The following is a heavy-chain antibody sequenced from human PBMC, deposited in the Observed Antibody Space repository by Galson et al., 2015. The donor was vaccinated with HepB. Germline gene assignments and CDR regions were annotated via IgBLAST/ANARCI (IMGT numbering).Heavy chain of an antibody. V-gene: IGHV3-23*01. Sequence: SLRLSCAASGFTFSSYAMSWVRQAPGKGLEWVSAISGSGGSTYYADSVKGRFTISRDNSKNTLYLQLNSLRAEDTAVYYCAKAEYQLPYFDYWGQGTLVTVSS. CDR1: GFTFSSYA. CDR2: ISGSGGST. D-gene: IGHD2-2*01. J-gene: IGHJ4*02. CDR3: AKAEYQLPYFDY.